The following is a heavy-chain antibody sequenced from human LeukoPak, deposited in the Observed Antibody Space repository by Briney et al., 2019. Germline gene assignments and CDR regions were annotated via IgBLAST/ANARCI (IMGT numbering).Heavy chain of an antibody. Sequence: GESLKISCQGSGYSFSTYWITWVRQMPGKGLEWMGIIYPGDSDTRYSPSFQGQVTISADKSISTAYLQWSSLKASDTAMYYCARQKTGTVLIDIWGQGTMVTVSS. CDR3: ARQKTGTVLIDI. V-gene: IGHV5-51*01. D-gene: IGHD1-1*01. J-gene: IGHJ3*02. CDR2: IYPGDSDT. CDR1: GYSFSTYW.